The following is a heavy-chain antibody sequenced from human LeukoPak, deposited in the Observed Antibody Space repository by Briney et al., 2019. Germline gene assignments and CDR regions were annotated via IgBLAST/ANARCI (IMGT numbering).Heavy chain of an antibody. CDR1: GGSISSYY. Sequence: KPSETLSLTCTVSGGSISSYYWSWIRQPAGKGLEWIGRIYTSGSTNYNPSLKSQVTMSVDTSKNQFSLKLSSVTAADTAVYYCARTLEASIYYYYYMDVWGKGTTVTVSS. CDR3: ARTLEASIYYYYYMDV. D-gene: IGHD5-24*01. V-gene: IGHV4-4*07. J-gene: IGHJ6*03. CDR2: IYTSGST.